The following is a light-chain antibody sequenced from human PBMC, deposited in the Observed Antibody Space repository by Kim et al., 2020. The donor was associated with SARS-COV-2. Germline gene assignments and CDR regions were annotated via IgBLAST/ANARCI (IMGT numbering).Light chain of an antibody. J-gene: IGLJ3*02. CDR2: KDN. CDR1: TSNIRNNL. Sequence: QPVLTQPPSVSAAPGQRVTISCSGGTSNIRNNLVSWYQHLPGTAPKVLIYKDNKRPSGVPGRFSASKSGTSATLAITGLQTGDEGDYYCGTWDDRLDAGVFGGGTTLTVL. CDR3: GTWDDRLDAGV. V-gene: IGLV1-51*01.